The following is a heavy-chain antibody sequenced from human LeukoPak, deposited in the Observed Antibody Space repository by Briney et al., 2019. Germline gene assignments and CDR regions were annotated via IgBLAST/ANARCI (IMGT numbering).Heavy chain of an antibody. CDR1: GGSISRYY. CDR2: IYYSGST. J-gene: IGHJ4*02. Sequence: SETLSLTCTVSGGSISRYYWSWIRQPPGKGLEWIGYIYYSGSTNYNPSLKSRVTISVDTSKNQFSLKLCSVTAADTAVYYCAREGDSGYDPGLFDYWGQGTLVTVSS. V-gene: IGHV4-59*01. D-gene: IGHD5-12*01. CDR3: AREGDSGYDPGLFDY.